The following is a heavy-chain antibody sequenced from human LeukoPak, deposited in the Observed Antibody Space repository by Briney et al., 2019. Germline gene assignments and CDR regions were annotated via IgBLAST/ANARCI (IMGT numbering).Heavy chain of an antibody. CDR3: ARLFQLQHSDAFDI. J-gene: IGHJ3*02. V-gene: IGHV4-59*01. Sequence: SETLSLTCTVSGGSISSYYWSWIRQPPGKGLEWIGYIYYSGSTNYNPSLKSRVTISVDTSKNQFSLKLSSVTAADTAVYYCARLFQLQHSDAFDIWGQGTMDTVSS. CDR1: GGSISSYY. D-gene: IGHD2-2*01. CDR2: IYYSGST.